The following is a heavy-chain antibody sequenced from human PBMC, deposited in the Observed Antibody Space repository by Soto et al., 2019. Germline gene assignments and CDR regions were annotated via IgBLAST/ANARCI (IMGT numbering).Heavy chain of an antibody. CDR2: ILSSSASI. V-gene: IGHV3-21*05. Sequence: EVQLVESGGGLVKPGGSLRLSCAASGVTFSSFSFNWVRQAPGKGLEWVSFILSSSASIYYADSVKGRFTISRDNAKNSLYLQTNRLTDEDTAVYYCGRGSGEQLVRRGCYSYYMDVWGKGITVTVSS. J-gene: IGHJ6*03. CDR3: GRGSGEQLVRRGCYSYYMDV. CDR1: GVTFSSFS. D-gene: IGHD6-6*01.